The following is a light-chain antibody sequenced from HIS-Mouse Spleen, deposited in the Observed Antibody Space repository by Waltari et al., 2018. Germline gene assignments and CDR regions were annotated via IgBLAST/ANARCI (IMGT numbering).Light chain of an antibody. CDR2: DVS. CDR1: SSDVGGYNY. CDR3: SSYTSSSFNVV. J-gene: IGLJ2*01. Sequence: QSALTQPASVSGSPGQSITISCTGTSSDVGGYNYVSWYQQHPGKAPKLRIYDVSTRPSGVSNRFSGSKSGNTASLTISGLQAEDEADYYCSSYTSSSFNVVFGGGTKLTVL. V-gene: IGLV2-14*03.